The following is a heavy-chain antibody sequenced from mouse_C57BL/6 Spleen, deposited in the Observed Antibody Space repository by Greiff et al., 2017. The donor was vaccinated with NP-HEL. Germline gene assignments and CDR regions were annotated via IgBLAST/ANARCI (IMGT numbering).Heavy chain of an antibody. D-gene: IGHD4-1*01. V-gene: IGHV14-4*01. CDR2: IDPENGDT. J-gene: IGHJ2*01. Sequence: EVQLQQSGAELVRPGASVKLSCTASGFNIKDDYMHWVQQRPEQGLEWIGWIDPENGDTEYASKFQGKATITAETASNTAYLQLSSLTSEDTAVYYCTISPSWDFDYWGQGTTLTVSS. CDR1: GFNIKDDY. CDR3: TISPSWDFDY.